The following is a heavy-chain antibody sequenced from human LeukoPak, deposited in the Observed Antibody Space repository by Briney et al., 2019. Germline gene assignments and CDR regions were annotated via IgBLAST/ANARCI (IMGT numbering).Heavy chain of an antibody. J-gene: IGHJ4*02. D-gene: IGHD5-18*01. CDR1: GDTFSSYA. V-gene: IGHV1-69*06. CDR3: ARPRPRYSYGPALDY. CDR2: IIPIFGTA. Sequence: GASVKVSCKASGDTFSSYAISWVRLAPGQGLEWMGGIIPIFGTANYAQKFQGRVTITADKSTSTAYMELSSLRSEDTAVYYCARPRPRYSYGPALDYWGQGTLVTVSS.